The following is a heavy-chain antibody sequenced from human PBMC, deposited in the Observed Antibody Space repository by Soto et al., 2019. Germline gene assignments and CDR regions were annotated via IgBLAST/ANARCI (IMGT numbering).Heavy chain of an antibody. CDR1: GGSISSGDYY. CDR3: AREEGLPSTGYGMDV. CDR2: IYYSGST. V-gene: IGHV4-30-4*01. J-gene: IGHJ6*02. Sequence: SETLSLTCTVSGGSISSGDYYWSWIRQPPGKGLEWIGYIYYSGSTYYNPSLKSRVTISVDTSKNQFSLKLSSVTAADTAVYYCAREEGLPSTGYGMDVWGQGTTVTVSS.